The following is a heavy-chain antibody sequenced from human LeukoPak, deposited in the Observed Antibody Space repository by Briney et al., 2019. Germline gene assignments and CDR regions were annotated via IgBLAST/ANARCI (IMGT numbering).Heavy chain of an antibody. Sequence: SETLSLTCTVSGGSISSSSNYWAWIRQPPGRGLEWIGSISYGGSTYYSPSLESRVTISVDTSKNQFSLKLSSVTAADTAVYYCERQALWFFDHWGQGTLVTVSS. CDR3: ERQALWFFDH. CDR1: GGSISSSSNY. D-gene: IGHD2-21*01. CDR2: ISYGGST. J-gene: IGHJ4*02. V-gene: IGHV4-39*01.